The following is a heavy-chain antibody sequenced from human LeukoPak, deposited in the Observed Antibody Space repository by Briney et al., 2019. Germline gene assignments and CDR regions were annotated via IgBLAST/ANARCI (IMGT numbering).Heavy chain of an antibody. CDR3: ARIPGGYYYAMDV. V-gene: IGHV3-48*02. CDR2: ISSRSSNI. D-gene: IGHD3-16*01. J-gene: IGHJ6*02. Sequence: GGSLRLSCAASGFTFSSYSMNWVRQAPGKGLEWVSYISSRSSNIYYADSVKGRFTISRDNAKNLLYLRMNSLRDEDTAVYYCARIPGGYYYAMDVWGQGTTVTVSS. CDR1: GFTFSSYS.